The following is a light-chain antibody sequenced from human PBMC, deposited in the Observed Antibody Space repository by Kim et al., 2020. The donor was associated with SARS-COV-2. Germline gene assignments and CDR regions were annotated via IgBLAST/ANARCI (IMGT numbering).Light chain of an antibody. J-gene: IGKJ1*01. CDR2: AAS. CDR3: QQSYSSPQT. Sequence: ASVGDRVSITCRASQDITRYLNWYQHKPGKAPKLLIYAASSLQSGVPSRFSGSGSGTHFILTINSLQPEDFATYYCQQSYSSPQTFGQGTKVDIK. V-gene: IGKV1-39*01. CDR1: QDITRY.